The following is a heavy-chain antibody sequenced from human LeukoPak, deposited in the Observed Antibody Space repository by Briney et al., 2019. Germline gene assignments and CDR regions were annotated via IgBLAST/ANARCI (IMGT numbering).Heavy chain of an antibody. CDR1: GGSISSYY. J-gene: IGHJ3*02. D-gene: IGHD3-10*01. Sequence: PSETLSLTCTVSGGSISSYYWSWIRQPPGKGLEWIGYIYYSGSTNYNHSLKSRVTISVDTSKNQFSLKLSSVTAADTAVYYCARQRGRGDAFDIWGQGTMVTVSS. CDR3: ARQRGRGDAFDI. CDR2: IYYSGST. V-gene: IGHV4-59*08.